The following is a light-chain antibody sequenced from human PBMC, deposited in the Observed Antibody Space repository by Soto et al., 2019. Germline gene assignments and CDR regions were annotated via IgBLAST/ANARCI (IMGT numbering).Light chain of an antibody. CDR1: SSDIGGYNY. V-gene: IGLV2-14*03. CDR3: SSYTGASALYV. CDR2: NDA. J-gene: IGLJ1*01. Sequence: QSVLTQLASVSGSPGQSITISCTGTSSDIGGYNYVAWYQQHLGKAPKLIIYNDAVRPSGVSNRFSGSKSGNTASLAISGLQPEDEAHYYCSSYTGASALYVFGTGTKVTVL.